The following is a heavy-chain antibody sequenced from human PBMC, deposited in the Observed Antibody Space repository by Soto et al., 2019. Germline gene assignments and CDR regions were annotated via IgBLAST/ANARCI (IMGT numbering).Heavy chain of an antibody. D-gene: IGHD2-2*01. CDR2: IYTSGSI. Sequence: SETLSLTCSVSGGSISSYYWSWMRQPAGKGLEWIGRIYTSGSINYNPSLKSRVTMSVDTSKNQFSLKLSSVTAADTAVYYCARDQGYCSSNSCSNWFDPWGQGTLVTVSS. J-gene: IGHJ5*02. CDR1: GGSISSYY. V-gene: IGHV4-4*07. CDR3: ARDQGYCSSNSCSNWFDP.